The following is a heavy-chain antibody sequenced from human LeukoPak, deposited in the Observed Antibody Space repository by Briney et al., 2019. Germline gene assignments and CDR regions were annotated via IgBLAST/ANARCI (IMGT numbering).Heavy chain of an antibody. CDR2: ISGSGGST. CDR3: AKDIRSSGYSDYYYYMDV. Sequence: GGSLRLSCAASGFTFSSYAMSWVRQAPGKGLEWVSAISGSGGSTYYADSVKGRFTISRDNPKNTLYLQMNSLRAEDTAVYYCAKDIRSSGYSDYYYYMDVWGKGTTVTVSS. CDR1: GFTFSSYA. V-gene: IGHV3-23*01. D-gene: IGHD3-22*01. J-gene: IGHJ6*03.